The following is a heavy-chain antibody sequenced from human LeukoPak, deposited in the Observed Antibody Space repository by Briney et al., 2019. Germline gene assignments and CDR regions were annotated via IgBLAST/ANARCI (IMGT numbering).Heavy chain of an antibody. V-gene: IGHV4-4*07. Sequence: PSETLSLTCTVSSGSISSHHWGWVRQPPGEGLEWIGRIYTTGATHYNPSLKSRVTMSIDTSTNQFSLNLRSMTAADTAVYFCGRQGYTAAHYFLDYWSQGTLVAVS. J-gene: IGHJ4*02. CDR1: SGSISSHH. CDR3: GRQGYTAAHYFLDY. CDR2: IYTTGAT. D-gene: IGHD2-2*02.